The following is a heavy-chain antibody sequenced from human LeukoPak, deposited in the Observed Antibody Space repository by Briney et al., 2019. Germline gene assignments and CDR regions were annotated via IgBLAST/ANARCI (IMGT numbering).Heavy chain of an antibody. Sequence: GGSLRLSCAASGFTFSSYSMNWVRQAPGKGLEWVSSISSSSSYIYYADSVKGRFTISRDNAKNSLYLQMNSLRAEDTAVYYCARGKGRVGGSKLRNRISYYYYYMDVWGKGTTVTVSS. D-gene: IGHD1-14*01. J-gene: IGHJ6*03. CDR2: ISSSSSYI. CDR1: GFTFSSYS. V-gene: IGHV3-21*01. CDR3: ARGKGRVGGSKLRNRISYYYYYMDV.